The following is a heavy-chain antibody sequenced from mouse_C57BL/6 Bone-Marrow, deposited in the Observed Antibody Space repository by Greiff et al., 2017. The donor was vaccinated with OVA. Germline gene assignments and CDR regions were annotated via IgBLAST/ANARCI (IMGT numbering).Heavy chain of an antibody. CDR1: GFNIQDYY. CDR2: IDPEDGAT. J-gene: IGHJ3*01. Sequence: VQLQQSGAELVKPGASVKLSCTASGFNIQDYYMHWVKQRTEQGLEWIGRIDPEDGATKYAPKFQGKATIPADTSSNTAYLQLSSLTSEDTAVYYCARYYGSSPWFAYWGQGTLVTVSA. V-gene: IGHV14-2*01. D-gene: IGHD1-1*01. CDR3: ARYYGSSPWFAY.